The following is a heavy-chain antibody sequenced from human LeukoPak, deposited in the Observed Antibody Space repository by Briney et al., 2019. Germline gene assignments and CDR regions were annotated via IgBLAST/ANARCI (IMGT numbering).Heavy chain of an antibody. CDR1: GGSFSGYY. CDR2: INHSGST. V-gene: IGHV4-34*01. CDR3: ARGLSASGSGSLVYYDFWSGYTAPWFDP. J-gene: IGHJ5*02. Sequence: KSSETLSLTCAVYGGSFSGYYWSWIRQPPGKGLEWIGEINHSGSTNYNPSLKSRVTISVDTSKNQFSLKLSSVTAADTAVYYCARGLSASGSGSLVYYDFWSGYTAPWFDPWGQGTLVTVSS. D-gene: IGHD3-3*01.